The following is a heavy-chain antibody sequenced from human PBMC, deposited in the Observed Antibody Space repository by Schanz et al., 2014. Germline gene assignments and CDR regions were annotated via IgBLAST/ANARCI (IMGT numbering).Heavy chain of an antibody. Sequence: QLQLQESGPGLVKPSETLSLTCTVSGDSIRSSSYYWDWIRQTPGKGLEWIGTIFYTGITYYNPSVKSRVTCVVDPSNNQSPLKLPSVTAADTALYYCSRHSDNSGYRDGSYYFSYGVDVWGRGTTVTVSS. D-gene: IGHD3-22*01. CDR3: SRHSDNSGYRDGSYYFSYGVDV. CDR2: IFYTGIT. V-gene: IGHV4-39*01. J-gene: IGHJ6*02. CDR1: GDSIRSSSYY.